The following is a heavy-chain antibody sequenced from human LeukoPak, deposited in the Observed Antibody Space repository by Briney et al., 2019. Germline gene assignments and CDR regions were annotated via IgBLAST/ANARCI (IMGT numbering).Heavy chain of an antibody. D-gene: IGHD3-3*01. CDR2: IKQDGSEK. Sequence: PGGSLRLSCAASGFTFSSYWMSWVRQAPGKGLEWVANIKQDGSEKYYVDSVKGRFIISRDNAKNSLYLQMNSLRAEDTAVYYCANLDFWSGYHLYYWGQGTLVTVSS. CDR3: ANLDFWSGYHLYY. V-gene: IGHV3-7*01. CDR1: GFTFSSYW. J-gene: IGHJ4*02.